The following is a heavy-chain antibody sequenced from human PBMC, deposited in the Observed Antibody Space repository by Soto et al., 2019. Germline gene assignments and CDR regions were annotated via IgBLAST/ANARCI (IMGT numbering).Heavy chain of an antibody. CDR3: TRPYQLLVHNRFDP. Sequence: QMQLVQSGAGVKKPGASVKVSCKASGYIFTNYDINWVRQAPGQGLEWMGWMNPNSGGTDYAQKFQGRGTMTRDTSISTAYMELSSLRSEDTAVYYCTRPYQLLVHNRFDPWGQGTLVTVSS. D-gene: IGHD2-2*01. V-gene: IGHV1-8*01. CDR2: MNPNSGGT. J-gene: IGHJ5*02. CDR1: GYIFTNYD.